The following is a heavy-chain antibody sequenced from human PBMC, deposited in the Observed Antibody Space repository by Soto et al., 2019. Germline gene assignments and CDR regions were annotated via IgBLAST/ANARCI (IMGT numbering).Heavy chain of an antibody. V-gene: IGHV1-46*01. D-gene: IGHD3-3*01. CDR3: ARGGEVGVAGSAAFDM. Sequence: QVQLVQSGAEVKKPGASVKISCTASGYTVTTHYMHWVRQAPGRGLEWMGAINPGSGAAKYTQTFQARVTMTRDTSTNTVYMEMSALRSADTAVFYCARGGEVGVAGSAAFDMWGQGTMVTVSS. CDR2: INPGSGAA. J-gene: IGHJ3*02. CDR1: GYTVTTHY.